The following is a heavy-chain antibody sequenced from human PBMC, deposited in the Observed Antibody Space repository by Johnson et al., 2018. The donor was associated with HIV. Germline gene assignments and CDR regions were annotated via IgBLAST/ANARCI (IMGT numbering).Heavy chain of an antibody. V-gene: IGHV3-30*18. D-gene: IGHD4-23*01. CDR1: GFTISSYG. CDR3: AKESETYGGNIGFQHAFDI. J-gene: IGHJ3*02. Sequence: QVRLVESGGGVVQPGRSLRLSCAASGFTISSYGMHWVRQAPGKGLEWVAVISYGGSNKYYADSVKGRFTVSRDNSKNTLYLQMNSLRADDTAVYYCAKESETYGGNIGFQHAFDIWGQGTMVTVSS. CDR2: ISYGGSNK.